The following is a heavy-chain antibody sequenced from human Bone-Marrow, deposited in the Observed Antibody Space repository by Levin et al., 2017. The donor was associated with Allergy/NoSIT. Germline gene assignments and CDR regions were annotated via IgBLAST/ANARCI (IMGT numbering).Heavy chain of an antibody. CDR3: ARDRTSSFDSGTYWGIDY. CDR2: INPNGGGT. CDR1: GYTFTSHY. D-gene: IGHD3-10*01. J-gene: IGHJ4*02. V-gene: IGHV1-2*06. Sequence: ASVKVSCKASGYTFTSHYIHWVRQAPGQGLEWMGRINPNGGGTIYARHFQGRVTLTRDTSTNTVYMDLTRLTSDDTAIYYCARDRTSSFDSGTYWGIDYWGQGALITVSS.